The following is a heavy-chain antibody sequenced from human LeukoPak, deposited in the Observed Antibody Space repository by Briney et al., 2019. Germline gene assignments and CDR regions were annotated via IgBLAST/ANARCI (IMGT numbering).Heavy chain of an antibody. CDR2: IIPIFGTA. D-gene: IGHD1-26*01. CDR1: GYNFFTYG. V-gene: IGHV1-69*13. J-gene: IGHJ6*02. CDR3: ASPYTSGASSLSRGGYYYGMDV. Sequence: GASVKVSCKASGYNFFTYGITWVRQAPGQGLEWMGGIIPIFGTANYAQKFQGRVTITADESTSTAYMELSSLRSEDTAVYYCASPYTSGASSLSRGGYYYGMDVWGQGTTVTVSS.